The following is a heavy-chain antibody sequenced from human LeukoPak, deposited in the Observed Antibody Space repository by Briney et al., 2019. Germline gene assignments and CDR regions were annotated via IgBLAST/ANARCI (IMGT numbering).Heavy chain of an antibody. J-gene: IGHJ4*02. CDR2: IYNSGST. Sequence: SETLSLTCTVSGGSISSDYWTWIRQPPGKGLEWIGYIYNSGSTNYNPSLKSRVTISLDTSKNQFSLKLSSVTAADTAVYYCAKRGCTNCNPFYFDYWGQGALATVSS. CDR1: GGSISSDY. D-gene: IGHD2-2*01. V-gene: IGHV4-59*01. CDR3: AKRGCTNCNPFYFDY.